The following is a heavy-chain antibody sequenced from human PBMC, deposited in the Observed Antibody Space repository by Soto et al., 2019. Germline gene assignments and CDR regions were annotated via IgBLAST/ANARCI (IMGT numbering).Heavy chain of an antibody. CDR2: IYYSGST. CDR3: ERGGGGECYDDPCTDAFDI. Sequence: SETLFLTCTVSGGSISRYYWSWIRQPPGKGLEWIGYIYYSGSTNYNPSLKSRVTISVDTSKNQFSLKLSSVTAADTAVYYCERGGGGECYDDPCTDAFDISGQGTMVTVS. J-gene: IGHJ3*02. V-gene: IGHV4-59*01. D-gene: IGHD2-21*01. CDR1: GGSISRYY.